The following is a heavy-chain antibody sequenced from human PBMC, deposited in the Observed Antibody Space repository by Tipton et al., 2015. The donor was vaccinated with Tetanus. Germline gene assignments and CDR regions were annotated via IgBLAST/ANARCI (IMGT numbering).Heavy chain of an antibody. V-gene: IGHV4-31*03. CDR1: GDSISSGPYS. J-gene: IGHJ4*02. Sequence: LRLSCTVSGDSISSGPYSWSWLRQHPGKGLELIGYIYYSGTSYISPSLTRRVSTAVDTSRNQFSLKLSSVTAADTAVYYCARIHDFWSGYFDYWGQGTLITVSS. D-gene: IGHD3-3*01. CDR2: IYYSGTS. CDR3: ARIHDFWSGYFDY.